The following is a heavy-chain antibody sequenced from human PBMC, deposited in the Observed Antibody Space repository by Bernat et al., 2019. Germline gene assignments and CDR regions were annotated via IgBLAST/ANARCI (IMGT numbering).Heavy chain of an antibody. J-gene: IGHJ6*02. CDR3: ASSGGDYEYYYYGMDV. CDR1: GFTFSSYG. V-gene: IGHV3-33*01. CDR2: IWYDGSNK. Sequence: QVQLVESGGGVVQPGRSLRLSCAASGFTFSSYGMHCVRQAPGKGLEWVAVIWYDGSNKYYADSVKGRFTISRDNSKNTLYLQMNSLRAEDTAVYYCASSGGDYEYYYYGMDVWGQGTTVTVSS. D-gene: IGHD2-21*02.